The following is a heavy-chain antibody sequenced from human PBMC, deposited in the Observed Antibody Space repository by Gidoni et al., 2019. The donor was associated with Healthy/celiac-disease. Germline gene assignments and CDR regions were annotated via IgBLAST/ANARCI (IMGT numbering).Heavy chain of an antibody. D-gene: IGHD2-15*01. J-gene: IGHJ3*02. Sequence: QVQRKQWGAGLLKPTETLSLACAVYGGSFSGYYWSWIRQPPGKGLEWIGEINHSGSTNYNPSLKSRGSISVDTSKNQFSLKLSSVTAADTAVYYCARVVVAGKGAVDIWGQGTMVTVSS. V-gene: IGHV4-34*01. CDR3: ARVVVAGKGAVDI. CDR2: INHSGST. CDR1: GGSFSGYY.